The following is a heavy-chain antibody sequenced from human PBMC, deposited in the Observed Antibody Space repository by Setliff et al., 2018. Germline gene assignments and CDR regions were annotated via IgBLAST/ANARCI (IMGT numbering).Heavy chain of an antibody. CDR2: ISPYNGKT. Sequence: ASVKVSCKASADTFSRYDITWVRQAPGQGLEWMGWISPYNGKTEHAQMFQGRVTMATDRTTNTAYMELSSLRTEDTAVYYCAREGVDTRSSTDYRYYMDVWGKGTMVTVSS. J-gene: IGHJ6*03. D-gene: IGHD5-18*01. V-gene: IGHV1-18*01. CDR3: AREGVDTRSSTDYRYYMDV. CDR1: ADTFSRYD.